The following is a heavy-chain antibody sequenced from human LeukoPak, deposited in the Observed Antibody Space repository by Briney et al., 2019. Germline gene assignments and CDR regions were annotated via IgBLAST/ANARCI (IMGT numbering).Heavy chain of an antibody. CDR2: ISYDGSNK. J-gene: IGHJ4*02. Sequence: SGRSLRLSCAASGFTFSSYGMHGVRQAPGKGLEWVVVISYDGSNKYYGDSVRGRFTISRDNSKNTLYLQMNSLRAEDTAVYYCAKDNDSSGWSYFDYWGQGTLVTFSS. V-gene: IGHV3-30*18. CDR1: GFTFSSYG. D-gene: IGHD6-19*01. CDR3: AKDNDSSGWSYFDY.